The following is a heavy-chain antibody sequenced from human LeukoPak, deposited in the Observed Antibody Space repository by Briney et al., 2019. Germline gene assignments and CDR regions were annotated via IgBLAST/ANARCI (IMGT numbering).Heavy chain of an antibody. J-gene: IGHJ4*02. Sequence: QSGGSLRLSCAASGFTFSIYAMSWVRQAPGKGLEWVSGISDSGGSTYYADSVKGRFSISRDNSKNTLYLQMNSLRAEDTAVYFCAKLDYYDTHWGQGTLVTVSS. D-gene: IGHD3-22*01. V-gene: IGHV3-23*01. CDR1: GFTFSIYA. CDR3: AKLDYYDTH. CDR2: ISDSGGST.